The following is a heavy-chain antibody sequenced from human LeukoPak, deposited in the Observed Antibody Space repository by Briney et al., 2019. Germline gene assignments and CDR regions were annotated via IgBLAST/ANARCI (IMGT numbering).Heavy chain of an antibody. CDR2: IKQDGSEK. CDR1: GFTFSNYW. CDR3: ASPEWLPDSFDI. V-gene: IGHV3-7*01. Sequence: GGSLRLSCAASGFTFSNYWMSWVRQAPGKGLEWVANIKQDGSEKYNVDSVKGRFTISRDNAKNSLYLQMNSLRAEDTAVYYCASPEWLPDSFDIWGQGTMVTGSS. J-gene: IGHJ3*02. D-gene: IGHD3-3*01.